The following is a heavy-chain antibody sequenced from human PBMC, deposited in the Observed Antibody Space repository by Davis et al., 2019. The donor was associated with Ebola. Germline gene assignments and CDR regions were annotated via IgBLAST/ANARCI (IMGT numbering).Heavy chain of an antibody. CDR3: ASWMVAADI. V-gene: IGHV3-11*06. CDR2: ISSSSSYT. CDR1: GFTFSDYY. D-gene: IGHD2-15*01. Sequence: PGGSLRLSCAASGFTFSDYYMSWIRQAPGKGLEWVSYISSSSSYTNYADSVKGRFTISRDNAKNSLYLQMNSLRDEDTAVYYCASWMVAADIWGQGTMVTVSS. J-gene: IGHJ3*02.